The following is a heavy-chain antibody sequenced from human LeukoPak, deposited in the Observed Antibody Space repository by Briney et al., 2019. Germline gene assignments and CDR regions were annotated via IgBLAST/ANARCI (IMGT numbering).Heavy chain of an antibody. Sequence: SQTLSLTCAISGDSVSSRSAAWNWIRQSPERGLEWLGRTFYRSKWSNEYAVSVKSRIGIDPDTSKNQFSLQLNSVTPEDTAVYYCARGVGYSHGSYYFDYWGLGTLVTVSS. V-gene: IGHV6-1*01. D-gene: IGHD5-18*01. CDR2: TFYRSKWSN. CDR1: GDSVSSRSAA. CDR3: ARGVGYSHGSYYFDY. J-gene: IGHJ4*02.